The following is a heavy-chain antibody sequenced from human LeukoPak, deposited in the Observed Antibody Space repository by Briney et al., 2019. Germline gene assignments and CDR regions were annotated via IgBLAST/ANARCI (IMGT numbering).Heavy chain of an antibody. J-gene: IGHJ4*02. D-gene: IGHD5-18*01. Sequence: GGSLRLSCAASGFTFSSYAMSWVRQAPGKGLEWVSAISGSGGSTYYADSVKGRFTISRDNSKNTLYLQMNSLRAEDTAVYYCARGPVDGYSYGFLDYWGQGTLVTVSS. V-gene: IGHV3-23*01. CDR2: ISGSGGST. CDR1: GFTFSSYA. CDR3: ARGPVDGYSYGFLDY.